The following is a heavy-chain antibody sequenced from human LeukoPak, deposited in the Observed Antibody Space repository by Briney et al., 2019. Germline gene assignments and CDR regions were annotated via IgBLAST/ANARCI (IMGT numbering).Heavy chain of an antibody. J-gene: IGHJ4*02. V-gene: IGHV4-59*01. Sequence: KPSETLSLTCTVSGGSISSYSWSWIRQTPGKGLEWIGCINYSGNTDYSPSLKSRLTISVDTSKNQFSLRLRSVTAADTAVYYCARSSGWSFFDCWGQGSLVTVSS. CDR1: GGSISSYS. D-gene: IGHD6-19*01. CDR3: ARSSGWSFFDC. CDR2: INYSGNT.